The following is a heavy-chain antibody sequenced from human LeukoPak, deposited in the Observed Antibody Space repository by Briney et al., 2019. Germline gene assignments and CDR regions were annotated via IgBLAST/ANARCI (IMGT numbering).Heavy chain of an antibody. CDR3: ATDFWSGTNIIDY. CDR1: GYSISSGYY. CDR2: IYHNGST. D-gene: IGHD3-3*01. Sequence: PSETLSLTCTVSGYSISSGYYWAWIRQPPGKGLEWIGNIYHNGSTDYNPSLKSRVTISVDTSKNQFSLKLSSVTAADTAVYYCATDFWSGTNIIDYWGQGTLVTVSS. J-gene: IGHJ4*02. V-gene: IGHV4-38-2*02.